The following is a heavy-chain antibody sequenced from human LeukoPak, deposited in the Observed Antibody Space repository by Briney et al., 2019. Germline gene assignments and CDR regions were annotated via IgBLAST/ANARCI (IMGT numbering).Heavy chain of an antibody. J-gene: IGHJ4*02. Sequence: SVKVSCKASGGTFSSYAISWVRQAPGQGLEWMGGIIPIFGTANYAQKFQGRVTITADKSTSTAYMELSSLRSEDTAVYYCAGSSGWYPTYYFDYWGQGTLVTDSS. CDR2: IIPIFGTA. D-gene: IGHD6-19*01. CDR3: AGSSGWYPTYYFDY. CDR1: GGTFSSYA. V-gene: IGHV1-69*06.